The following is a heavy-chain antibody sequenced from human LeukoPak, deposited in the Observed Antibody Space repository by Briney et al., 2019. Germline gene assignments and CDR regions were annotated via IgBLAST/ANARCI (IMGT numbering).Heavy chain of an antibody. CDR2: VSGGGGST. J-gene: IGHJ3*02. Sequence: GGSLRLSCAASGFTLSSYAMSWVRQAPGKGLEWVSIVSGGGGSTYYADSVKGRFTISRDNSKNTLYLQMNGLRAEDTAVYYCAKDKGSYFDAFDIWGQGTMVTVSS. D-gene: IGHD1-26*01. V-gene: IGHV3-23*01. CDR1: GFTLSSYA. CDR3: AKDKGSYFDAFDI.